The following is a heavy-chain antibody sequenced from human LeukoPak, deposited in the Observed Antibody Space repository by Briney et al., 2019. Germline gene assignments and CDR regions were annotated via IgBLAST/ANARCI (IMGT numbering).Heavy chain of an antibody. Sequence: GGSLRLSCAASGFTFSSHLVHWVRQAPGKGLVWVSRISSDGTYTSYADSVRGRFTISRDNAKNTLYLQMNSLRVEDTAVYYCVRSAFHAGSGNYYDYWGQGTLVTVSS. D-gene: IGHD3-22*01. J-gene: IGHJ4*02. CDR2: ISSDGTYT. CDR3: VRSAFHAGSGNYYDY. V-gene: IGHV3-74*01. CDR1: GFTFSSHL.